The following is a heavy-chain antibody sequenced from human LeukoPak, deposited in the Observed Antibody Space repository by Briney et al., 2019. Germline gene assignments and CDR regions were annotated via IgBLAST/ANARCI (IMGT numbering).Heavy chain of an antibody. CDR1: GFTFSSYS. J-gene: IGHJ2*01. CDR3: ARAVYCSGGGCFWYFDL. Sequence: GGSLRLSCAASGFTFSSYSMNWVRQAPGKGLEWVSSISSSSSYIYYADSAKGRFTISRDNAKKSLYLQMNSLRAEDTAVYYCARAVYCSGGGCFWYFDLWGRGTLVTVSS. CDR2: ISSSSSYI. V-gene: IGHV3-21*01. D-gene: IGHD2-15*01.